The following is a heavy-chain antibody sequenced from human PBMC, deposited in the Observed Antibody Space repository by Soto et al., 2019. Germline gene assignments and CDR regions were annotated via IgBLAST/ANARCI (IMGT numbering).Heavy chain of an antibody. D-gene: IGHD2-15*01. CDR3: ARPEPRLGYCSGGSCYEWFDP. Sequence: ASVKVSCKASGYTFTGYYMHWVRQAPGQGLEWMGWINPNSGGTNYAQKFQGRVTMTRDTSISTAYMELSRLRSDDTAVYYCARPEPRLGYCSGGSCYEWFDPWGQGTLVTVSS. CDR1: GYTFTGYY. CDR2: INPNSGGT. V-gene: IGHV1-2*02. J-gene: IGHJ5*02.